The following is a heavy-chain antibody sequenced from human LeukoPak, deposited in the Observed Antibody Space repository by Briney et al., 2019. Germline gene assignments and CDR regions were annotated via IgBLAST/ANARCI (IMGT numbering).Heavy chain of an antibody. CDR1: GGSISSSNW. Sequence: SETLSLTCAVSGGSISSSNWWSWVRQPPGKGLEWIGEIYHSGSTNYNPSLKSRVTISVDKSKNQFSLKLSSVTAADTAVYYCAREDGDYCSAFDIWGQGTMVTVSS. CDR2: IYHSGST. V-gene: IGHV4-4*02. CDR3: AREDGDYCSAFDI. J-gene: IGHJ3*02. D-gene: IGHD4-17*01.